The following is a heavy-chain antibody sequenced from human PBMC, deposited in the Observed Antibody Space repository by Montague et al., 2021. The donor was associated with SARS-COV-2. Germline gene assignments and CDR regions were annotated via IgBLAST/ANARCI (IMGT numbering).Heavy chain of an antibody. D-gene: IGHD3-22*01. CDR2: INHSGST. J-gene: IGHJ5*02. V-gene: IGHV4-34*01. Sequence: SETLSLTCAVYGGSFSGYYWSWIRQPPGEGLQWIGEINHSGSTTYYPSLNNRLTISVHTSTNQFSLQLSSLTAADTAVYYCSRGPRITMIVVVITDIWFDPWGQGTLVTVSS. CDR1: GGSFSGYY. CDR3: SRGPRITMIVVVITDIWFDP.